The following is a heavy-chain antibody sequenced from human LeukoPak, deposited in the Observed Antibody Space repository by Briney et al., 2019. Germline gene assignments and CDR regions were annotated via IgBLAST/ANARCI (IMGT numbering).Heavy chain of an antibody. CDR1: GFTFTSPA. CDR2: IVVGSGNT. CDR3: AADPRGYYYDSSGYYSTFDY. Sequence: PWASAKVSCKASGFTFTSPAMQWVRQARGQRLEWIGWIVVGSGNTNYAQKFQERVTITRDMSTSTAYMELSSLRSEDTAVYYCAADPRGYYYDSSGYYSTFDYWGQGTLVTVSS. J-gene: IGHJ4*02. D-gene: IGHD3-22*01. V-gene: IGHV1-58*02.